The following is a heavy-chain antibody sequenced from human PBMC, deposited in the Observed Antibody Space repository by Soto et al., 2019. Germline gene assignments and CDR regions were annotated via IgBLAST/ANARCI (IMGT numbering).Heavy chain of an antibody. V-gene: IGHV4-61*01. J-gene: IGHJ4*02. CDR2: VYHTGRN. D-gene: IGHD3-3*01. Sequence: PSETLSLTCTVSGGSFKSGNYSWSWIRQPPGKGLEWIGYVYHTGRNSYNPSLKSRVSISMDTSKNQFSLNLDSVTAADTAVYFCARDFAYFDSWGQGTLVTVSS. CDR1: GGSFKSGNYS. CDR3: ARDFAYFDS.